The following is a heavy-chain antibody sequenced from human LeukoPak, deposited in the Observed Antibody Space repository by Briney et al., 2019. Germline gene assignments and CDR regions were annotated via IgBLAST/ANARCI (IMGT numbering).Heavy chain of an antibody. V-gene: IGHV4-59*08. Sequence: ETSETLSLTCAVSGGSISSYYWSWIRQPPGKGLEWIGYIYYSGSTNYNPSLKSRVTISVDTSKNQFSLKLSSVTAADTAVYYCARRTTELYFDYWGQGTLVTVSS. CDR3: ARRTTELYFDY. J-gene: IGHJ4*02. CDR1: GGSISSYY. D-gene: IGHD4-17*01. CDR2: IYYSGST.